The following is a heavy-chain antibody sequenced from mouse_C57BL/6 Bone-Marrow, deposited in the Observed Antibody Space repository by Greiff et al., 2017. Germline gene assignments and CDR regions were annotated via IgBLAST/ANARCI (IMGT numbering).Heavy chain of an antibody. CDR1: GYSITSGYY. V-gene: IGHV3-6*01. D-gene: IGHD1-1*01. Sequence: EVQLVESGPGLVKPSQSLSLTCSVTGYSITSGYYWNWIRQFPGNKLEWMGYISYDGSNNYNPSLKNRISITRDTSKNQFFLKLNSVTTEYTATYYCARDGPLYYYGSSYWYFDVWGTGTTVTVSS. CDR2: ISYDGSN. CDR3: ARDGPLYYYGSSYWYFDV. J-gene: IGHJ1*03.